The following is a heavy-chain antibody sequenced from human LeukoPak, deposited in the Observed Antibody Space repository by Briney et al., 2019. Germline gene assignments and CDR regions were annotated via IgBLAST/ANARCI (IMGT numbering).Heavy chain of an antibody. J-gene: IGHJ3*02. V-gene: IGHV4-61*05. CDR1: GGSISSSSYY. CDR3: VKSNSRYQPWTLDI. Sequence: NPSETLSLTCTVSGGSISSSSYYWGWIRQPPGKGLEWIGYIFYNEGTSYNPSLKSRVTISVDTSNNQLSLKVNSVTAADTAMYYCVKSNSRYQPWTLDIWGRGTMVTVSS. CDR2: IFYNEGT. D-gene: IGHD2-2*01.